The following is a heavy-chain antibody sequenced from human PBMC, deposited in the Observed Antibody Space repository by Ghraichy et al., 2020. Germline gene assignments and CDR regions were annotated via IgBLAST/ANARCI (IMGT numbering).Heavy chain of an antibody. Sequence: GGSLRLSCAASGFTFSGSAMHWVRQASGKGLEWVGRIRSKANSYATAYAASVKGRFTISRDDSKNTAYLQMNSLKTEDTAVYYCTRPAAVAVRGGVDYWGQGTLVTVSS. CDR1: GFTFSGSA. D-gene: IGHD3-10*01. CDR2: IRSKANSYAT. V-gene: IGHV3-73*01. J-gene: IGHJ4*02. CDR3: TRPAAVAVRGGVDY.